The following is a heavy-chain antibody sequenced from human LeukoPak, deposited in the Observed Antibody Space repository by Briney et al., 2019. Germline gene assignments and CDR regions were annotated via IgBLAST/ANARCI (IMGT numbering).Heavy chain of an antibody. V-gene: IGHV1-69*05. D-gene: IGHD6-6*01. CDR1: GGTFSSYA. J-gene: IGHJ6*03. CDR3: ARDKLSASPYYYYMDV. CDR2: IIPIFGTA. Sequence: GASVKVSCKASGGTFSSYAISWVRQAPGQGLEWMGRIIPIFGTANYAQKFQGRVTIATDESTSTAYMELSSLRSEDTAVYYCARDKLSASPYYYYMDVWGKGTTVTVSS.